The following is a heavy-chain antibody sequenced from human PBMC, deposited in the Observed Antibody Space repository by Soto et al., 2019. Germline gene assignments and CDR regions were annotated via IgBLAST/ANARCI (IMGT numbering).Heavy chain of an antibody. CDR3: AKVREGYQMRGAFDI. CDR1: GFTFSSYA. CDR2: ISGSGGST. D-gene: IGHD2-2*01. Sequence: PGGSLRLSCAASGFTFSSYAMSWVRQAPGKGLEWVSAISGSGGSTYYADSVKGRFTLSRDNSKNTLYLQMNSLRAEDTAVYYCAKVREGYQMRGAFDIWGQGTMVTVSS. V-gene: IGHV3-23*01. J-gene: IGHJ3*02.